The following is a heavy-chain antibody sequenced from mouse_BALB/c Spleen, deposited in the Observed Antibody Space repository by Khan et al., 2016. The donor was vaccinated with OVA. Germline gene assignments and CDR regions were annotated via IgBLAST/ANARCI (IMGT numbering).Heavy chain of an antibody. Sequence: QVQLQQPGPGLLAPSQSLSITCTVSGFSLTSYGVHWVRQPPGKGLEWLGVIWAGGSTNYNSALMSRLSISKDNSKSQVFLKMNSLQTDDTAMYYCARGEGPFAYWGQGTLVTVSA. CDR3: ARGEGPFAY. CDR2: IWAGGST. J-gene: IGHJ3*01. V-gene: IGHV2-9*02. CDR1: GFSLTSYG.